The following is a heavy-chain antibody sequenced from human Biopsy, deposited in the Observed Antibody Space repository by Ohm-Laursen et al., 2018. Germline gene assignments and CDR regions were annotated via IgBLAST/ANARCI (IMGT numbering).Heavy chain of an antibody. CDR3: ARATNSTGWPYYYFYGMDV. J-gene: IGHJ6*02. V-gene: IGHV4-59*01. CDR2: ISDTGST. Sequence: GTLSLTCTVSGGSLTGDYWSWIRQSPGKGLEWIGSISDTGSTNYSPSLRGRVTISVDTPKNQFSLRLNSVTAADTAVYYCARATNSTGWPYYYFYGMDVWGQGTTVTVSS. CDR1: GGSLTGDY. D-gene: IGHD2/OR15-2a*01.